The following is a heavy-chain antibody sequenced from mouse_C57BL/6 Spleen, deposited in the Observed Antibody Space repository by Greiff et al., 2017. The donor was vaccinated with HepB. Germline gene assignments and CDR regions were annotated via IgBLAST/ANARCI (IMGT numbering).Heavy chain of an antibody. CDR3: ARLSNYEYFDV. Sequence: QVQLKESGPGLVAPSQSLSITCTVSGFSLTSYGVDWVRQSPGKGLEWLGVIWGVGSTNYNSALKSRLSISKDNAKSQVFLKMNSLQTDDTAMYYCARLSNYEYFDVWGTGTTVTVSS. V-gene: IGHV2-6*01. J-gene: IGHJ1*03. D-gene: IGHD2-5*01. CDR2: IWGVGST. CDR1: GFSLTSYG.